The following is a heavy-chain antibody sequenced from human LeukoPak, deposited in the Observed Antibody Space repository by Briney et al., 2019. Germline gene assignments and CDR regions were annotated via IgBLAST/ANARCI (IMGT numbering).Heavy chain of an antibody. V-gene: IGHV4-61*01. Sequence: SETLSLTCSVSGGSFSSGSYYWSWLRQPPGKGLEWIGYIYYSGSTNYNPSLKSRVTISVDTSKNQFSLKLSSVTAADTAVYYCASSEMATVEYYFDQWGQGTLVTVSS. D-gene: IGHD5-24*01. CDR2: IYYSGST. J-gene: IGHJ4*02. CDR3: ASSEMATVEYYFDQ. CDR1: GGSFSSGSYY.